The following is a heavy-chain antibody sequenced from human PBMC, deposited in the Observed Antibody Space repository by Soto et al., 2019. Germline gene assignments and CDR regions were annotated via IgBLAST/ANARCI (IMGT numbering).Heavy chain of an antibody. CDR1: GGSFSGYY. V-gene: IGHV4-34*01. Sequence: SETLSLTCAVYGGSFSGYYWSWSRQPPGKGLEWIGEINHSGSTNYNPSLKIRGTISVDTSKNQFSLNLSSVTASDTAVYYCGRGLGSVSYLLYYYFYGMDVWGQGTTVTVSS. D-gene: IGHD3-10*01. CDR2: INHSGST. CDR3: GRGLGSVSYLLYYYFYGMDV. J-gene: IGHJ6*02.